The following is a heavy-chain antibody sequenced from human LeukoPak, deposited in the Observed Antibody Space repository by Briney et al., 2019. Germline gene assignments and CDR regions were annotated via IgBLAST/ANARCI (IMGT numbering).Heavy chain of an antibody. D-gene: IGHD4-23*01. CDR3: AKGVVPSTVITPFDY. CDR1: GFTFSSYA. V-gene: IGHV3-23*01. Sequence: RTGGSLRLSCPASGFTFSSYAMSWVRQAPGKGLEWVSSIIGSGDITYYAGSVKGRFTISRDNSKNTLYLQMNSLRAEDTAVYYCAKGVVPSTVITPFDYWGQGTLVTVSS. CDR2: IIGSGDIT. J-gene: IGHJ4*02.